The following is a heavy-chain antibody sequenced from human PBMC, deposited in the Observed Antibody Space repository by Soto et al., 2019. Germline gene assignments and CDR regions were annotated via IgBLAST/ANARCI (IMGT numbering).Heavy chain of an antibody. D-gene: IGHD4-17*01. CDR1: GGSISSYY. J-gene: IGHJ4*02. CDR3: ARIAFPSYGDYVFDY. Sequence: SETLSLTCTVSGGSISSYYWSWIRQPPGKGLEWIGYIYYSGSTNYNPSLKSRVTISVDTSKNQFSLKLSSVTAADTAVYYCARIAFPSYGDYVFDYWGQGTLVTVSS. V-gene: IGHV4-59*01. CDR2: IYYSGST.